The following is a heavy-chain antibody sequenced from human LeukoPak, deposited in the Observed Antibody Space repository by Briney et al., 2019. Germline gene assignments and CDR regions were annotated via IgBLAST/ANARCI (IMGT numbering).Heavy chain of an antibody. CDR1: GFTFGSYA. Sequence: PGGSLRLSXAASGFTFGSYAMSWVRQAPGKGLEWLSAISGSGGSTYYADSVKGRFTISRDNSKNTLYLQMNSLRAEDTAVYYCAKKDSLTVTSIFDYWGQGTLVTVSS. V-gene: IGHV3-23*01. D-gene: IGHD4-11*01. CDR2: ISGSGGST. J-gene: IGHJ4*02. CDR3: AKKDSLTVTSIFDY.